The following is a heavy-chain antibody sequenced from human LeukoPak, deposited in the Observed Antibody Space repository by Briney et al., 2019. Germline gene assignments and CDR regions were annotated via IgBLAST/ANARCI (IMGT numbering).Heavy chain of an antibody. CDR2: IIPIFGTA. J-gene: IGHJ2*01. CDR3: ARDQGSSGWSQAGGRRYFDL. D-gene: IGHD6-19*01. Sequence: SVKVSCKASGGTFSSYAISWVRQAPGQGLEWMGGIIPIFGTANYAQKFQGRVTITADESTSTAYMELSSLRSEDTAVYYCARDQGSSGWSQAGGRRYFDLWGRGTLVTVSS. V-gene: IGHV1-69*13. CDR1: GGTFSSYA.